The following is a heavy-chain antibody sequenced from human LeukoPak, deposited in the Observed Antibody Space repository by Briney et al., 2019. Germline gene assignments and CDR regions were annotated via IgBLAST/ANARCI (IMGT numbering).Heavy chain of an antibody. V-gene: IGHV3-23*01. CDR1: GFTFSSYA. Sequence: GGSLRLSCAAPGFTFSSYAMSWVRQAPGKGLEWVSAISGSGGSTYYADSVKGRFTISRDNSKNTLYLQMNSLRAEDTAVYYCAKVGIQLWFRGPFDIWGQGTMVPVSS. J-gene: IGHJ3*02. CDR3: AKVGIQLWFRGPFDI. D-gene: IGHD5-18*01. CDR2: ISGSGGST.